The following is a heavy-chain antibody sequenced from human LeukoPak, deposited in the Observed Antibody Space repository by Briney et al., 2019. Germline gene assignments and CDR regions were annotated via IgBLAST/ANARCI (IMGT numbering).Heavy chain of an antibody. CDR2: MNPNSGNT. CDR3: ARGHTYYYDSSGYYYPPLGY. Sequence: ASVKVSCKASGYTFTSYGISWVRQAPGQGLEWMGWMNPNSGNTGYAQKFQGRVTMTRNTSISTAYMELSSLRSEDTAVYYCARGHTYYYDSSGYYYPPLGYWGQGTLVTVSS. D-gene: IGHD3-22*01. J-gene: IGHJ4*02. CDR1: GYTFTSYG. V-gene: IGHV1-8*02.